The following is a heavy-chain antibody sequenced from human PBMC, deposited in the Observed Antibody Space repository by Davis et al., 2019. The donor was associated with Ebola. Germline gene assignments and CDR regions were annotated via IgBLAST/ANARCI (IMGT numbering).Heavy chain of an antibody. V-gene: IGHV4-34*01. CDR2: IYYSGST. Sequence: SETLSLTCAVYGGSFSGYYWSWIRQPPGKGLEWIGSIYYSGSTSYNPSLKSRVTISVDTSKNQFSLKLSSVTAADTAVYYCARRMDVWGQGTTVTVSS. CDR3: ARRMDV. CDR1: GGSFSGYY. J-gene: IGHJ6*02.